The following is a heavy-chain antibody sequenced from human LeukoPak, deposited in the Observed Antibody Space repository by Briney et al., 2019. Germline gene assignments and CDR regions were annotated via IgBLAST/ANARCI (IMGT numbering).Heavy chain of an antibody. D-gene: IGHD3-16*02. V-gene: IGHV3-74*01. CDR2: INSDGTST. CDR3: ARNYVWGNYRYFDY. J-gene: IGHJ4*02. CDR1: GFTFSSYW. Sequence: GGSLRLSCAASGFTFSSYWMHWVRQAPGKGLVWVSRINSDGTSTSNADSVKGRFTISRDNAKNTLYLQMNSLGAEDTAVYYCARNYVWGNYRYFDYWGQGTLVTVSS.